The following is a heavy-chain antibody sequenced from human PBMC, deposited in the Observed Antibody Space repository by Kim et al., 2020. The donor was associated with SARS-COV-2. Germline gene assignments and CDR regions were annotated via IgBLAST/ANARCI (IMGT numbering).Heavy chain of an antibody. CDR2: ISYDGGNK. CDR3: AKEVLTTPLAYEYYGMDV. Sequence: GGSLRLSCAASGFTFSRYGIHWVRQAPGKGLEWVAVISYDGGNKYYTDSVKGRFTISRDNSKNTLYLQMNSLRAEDTAVYYCAKEVLTTPLAYEYYGMDVWGQGTTVTVS. V-gene: IGHV3-30*18. CDR1: GFTFSRYG. J-gene: IGHJ6*02. D-gene: IGHD3-22*01.